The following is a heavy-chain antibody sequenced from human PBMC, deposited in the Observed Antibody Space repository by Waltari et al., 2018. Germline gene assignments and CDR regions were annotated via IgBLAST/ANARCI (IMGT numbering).Heavy chain of an antibody. Sequence: QVQLVESGGGVVQPGRSLRLSCAASGFTFSSYGMHWVRQAPGKGLEWVAVIWYDGSNKYYADSVKGRFTMSRDNSKNTLYLQMNSLRAEDTAVYYCASGLGYMDYWGQGTLVTVSS. J-gene: IGHJ4*02. D-gene: IGHD1-1*01. CDR3: ASGLGYMDY. CDR1: GFTFSSYG. V-gene: IGHV3-33*01. CDR2: IWYDGSNK.